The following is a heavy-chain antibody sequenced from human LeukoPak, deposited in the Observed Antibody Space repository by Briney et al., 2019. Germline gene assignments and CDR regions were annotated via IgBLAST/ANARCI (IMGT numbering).Heavy chain of an antibody. Sequence: ETLSLTCTVSGGSISSSSYYWGWIRQPPGKGLEWVANIKPDGSEKHYVDSVKGRFTISRDNAKNSLYLQMNSLRAEDTAVYYCARDQWWQFIAVAITSYFDCWGLGTLVTVSS. V-gene: IGHV3-7*01. D-gene: IGHD6-19*01. CDR1: GGSISSSSYY. CDR2: IKPDGSEK. J-gene: IGHJ4*02. CDR3: ARDQWWQFIAVAITSYFDC.